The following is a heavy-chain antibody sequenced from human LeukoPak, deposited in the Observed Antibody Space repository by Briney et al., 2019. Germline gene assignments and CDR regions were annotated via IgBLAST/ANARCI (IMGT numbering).Heavy chain of an antibody. CDR3: TTSAYDYVWAYYFDY. D-gene: IGHD3-16*01. CDR1: GFTFSGSA. CDR2: IRGKASTYAT. V-gene: IGHV3-73*01. J-gene: IGHJ4*02. Sequence: GGSLRLSCAASGFTFSGSAIHWVRQAPGKGLEWVGRIRGKASTYATLYDASVKGRFTISRDDSKNTAYLQMNSLKTEDTAVYYCTTSAYDYVWAYYFDYWGQGTLVTVSS.